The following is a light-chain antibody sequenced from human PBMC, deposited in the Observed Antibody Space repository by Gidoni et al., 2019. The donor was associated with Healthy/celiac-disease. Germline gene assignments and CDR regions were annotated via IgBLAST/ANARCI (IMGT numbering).Light chain of an antibody. CDR2: GKN. CDR3: NSRDSSGNHLEV. Sequence: SSELTQAPAVSVALGQTVRRTCQGDSLRSYYASWYQQKPGQAPVLVIYGKNNRPSGIPDRFSGSSSGNTASLTITGAQAEDEADYYCNSRDSSGNHLEVFGTGTKVTVL. CDR1: SLRSYY. V-gene: IGLV3-19*01. J-gene: IGLJ1*01.